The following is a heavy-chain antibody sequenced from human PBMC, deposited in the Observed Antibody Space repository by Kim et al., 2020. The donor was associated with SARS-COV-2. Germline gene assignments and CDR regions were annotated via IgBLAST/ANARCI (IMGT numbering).Heavy chain of an antibody. D-gene: IGHD3-22*01. Sequence: SETLSLTCTVSGGSISSGGYYWSWIRQHPGKGLEWIGYIYYSGSTYYNPSLKSRVTISVDTSKNQFSLKLSSVTAADTAVYYCARSGYYYDSSGYRQLDYWGQGTLVTVSS. J-gene: IGHJ4*02. CDR3: ARSGYYYDSSGYRQLDY. CDR1: GGSISSGGYY. V-gene: IGHV4-31*03. CDR2: IYYSGST.